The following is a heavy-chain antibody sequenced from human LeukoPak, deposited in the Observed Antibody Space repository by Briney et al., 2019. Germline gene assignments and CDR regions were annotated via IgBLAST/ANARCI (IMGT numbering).Heavy chain of an antibody. V-gene: IGHV3-15*01. J-gene: IGHJ4*02. CDR3: SRDVDY. CDR2: TKSNTDGGTT. CDR1: GFTFTNAW. Sequence: GGSLRLSCAASGFTFTNAWMRWVRQAPGKGLEWVGRTKSNTDGGTTDYAAPVKGRFTISRDDSKNTLYLQMNSLKTEDTAVYYCSRDVDYWGQGTLVTVSS.